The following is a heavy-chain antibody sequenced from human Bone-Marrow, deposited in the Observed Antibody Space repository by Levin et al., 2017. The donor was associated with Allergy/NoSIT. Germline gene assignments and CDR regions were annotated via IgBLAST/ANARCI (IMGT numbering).Heavy chain of an antibody. CDR3: ASRSVYCSGGACPES. J-gene: IGHJ4*02. Sequence: PGGSLRLSCKGSGYSFTSYWINWVRQMPGKGLEWMGKIDPSDSRTNYSPSFQGHVTISADKSINTAYLQWSSLKASDTAMYYCASRSVYCSGGACPESWGQGTLVTVSS. D-gene: IGHD2-15*01. CDR2: IDPSDSRT. CDR1: GYSFTSYW. V-gene: IGHV5-10-1*01.